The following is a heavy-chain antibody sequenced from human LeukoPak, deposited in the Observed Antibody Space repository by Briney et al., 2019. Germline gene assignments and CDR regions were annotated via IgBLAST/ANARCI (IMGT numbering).Heavy chain of an antibody. J-gene: IGHJ4*01. V-gene: IGHV1-46*01. CDR3: ARPSDSSGYALTQYCFDY. CDR1: GYTFTSYY. D-gene: IGHD3-22*01. Sequence: ASVKVSCKASGYTFTSYYMHCVRQAPGQGLEWMGIINPSGGSTSYAQKFQGRVTMTRDTSTSTVYMELSSLRSEDTAVYYCARPSDSSGYALTQYCFDYWGQGTLVTVSS. CDR2: INPSGGST.